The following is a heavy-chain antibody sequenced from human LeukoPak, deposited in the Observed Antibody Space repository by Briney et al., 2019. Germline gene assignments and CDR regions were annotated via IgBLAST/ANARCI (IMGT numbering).Heavy chain of an antibody. CDR3: SKTSFGSTHIDY. V-gene: IGHV3-23*01. D-gene: IGHD2-2*01. Sequence: GGSLRLSCAASGFTFSSYGMTWVRQAPGRGLECVSGISGSGGSTYYADSVKGRFTISRDNSKDTLDLQMSSLRVEDTAVYYCSKTSFGSTHIDYWGQGTLVTVSS. CDR1: GFTFSSYG. CDR2: ISGSGGST. J-gene: IGHJ4*02.